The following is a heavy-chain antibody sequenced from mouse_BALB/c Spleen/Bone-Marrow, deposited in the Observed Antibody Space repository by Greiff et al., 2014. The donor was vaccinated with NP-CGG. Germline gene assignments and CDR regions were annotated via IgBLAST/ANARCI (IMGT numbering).Heavy chain of an antibody. Sequence: VQRVESGAELVKPGASVKLSCTASGFNIKDTYMHWVKQRPEQGLEWIGRIDPANGNTKYDPKFQGKATITADTSSNTAYLQLSSLTSEDTAVYYCASYYYGHYFDYWGQGTTLTVSS. CDR1: GFNIKDTY. J-gene: IGHJ2*01. D-gene: IGHD1-1*01. CDR3: ASYYYGHYFDY. CDR2: IDPANGNT. V-gene: IGHV14-3*02.